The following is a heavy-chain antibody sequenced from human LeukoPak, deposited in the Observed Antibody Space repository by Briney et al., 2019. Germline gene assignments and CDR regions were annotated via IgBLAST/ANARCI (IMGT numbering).Heavy chain of an antibody. J-gene: IGHJ4*02. CDR2: ISSGSSTI. CDR1: GFTFSTYS. D-gene: IGHD1-1*01. CDR3: ARETAYYFGY. Sequence: QTGGSLRLSCAASGFTFSTYSMTWVRQAPGKGLEWVSYISSGSSTIYYADSVKGRFTISRDNAKNSLYLQMDSLRAEDTAVYYCARETAYYFGYWGQGTLVTVSS. V-gene: IGHV3-48*04.